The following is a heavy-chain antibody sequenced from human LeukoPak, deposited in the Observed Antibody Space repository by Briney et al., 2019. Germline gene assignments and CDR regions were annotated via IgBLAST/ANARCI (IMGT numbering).Heavy chain of an antibody. CDR3: ASWAGNTQSDSWSGPFDY. CDR1: GFTFSSYS. V-gene: IGHV3-21*01. J-gene: IGHJ4*02. Sequence: GGSLRLSCAASGFTFSSYSMNWVRQAPGKGPEWVSSISSSSSYIYYADSVKGRFTISRDNAKNSLYLQMNSLRAEDTAVYYCASWAGNTQSDSWSGPFDYWGQGTLVTVSS. CDR2: ISSSSSYI. D-gene: IGHD3-3*01.